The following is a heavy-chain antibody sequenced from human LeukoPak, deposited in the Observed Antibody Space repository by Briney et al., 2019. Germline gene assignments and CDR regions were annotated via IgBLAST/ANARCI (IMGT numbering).Heavy chain of an antibody. D-gene: IGHD7-27*01. CDR3: ARGWGWFDP. CDR2: MNPNSGNT. Sequence: GASVKVSCKASGYTFTGYYMHWVRQATGQGLEWMGWMNPNSGNTGYAQKFQGRVTMTRNTSISTAYMELSSLRSEDTAVYYCARGWGWFDPWGQGTLVTVSS. J-gene: IGHJ5*02. V-gene: IGHV1-8*02. CDR1: GYTFTGYY.